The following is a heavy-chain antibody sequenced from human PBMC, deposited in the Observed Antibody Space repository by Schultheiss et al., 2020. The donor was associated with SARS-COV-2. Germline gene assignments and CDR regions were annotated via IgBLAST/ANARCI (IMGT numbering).Heavy chain of an antibody. CDR1: GYTFTGYY. CDR3: ARGAGHGSGYSPWRFDP. CDR2: IIPIFGTA. V-gene: IGHV1-69*13. Sequence: SVKVSCKASGYTFTGYYMHWVRQAPGQGLEWMGGIIPIFGTANYAQKFQGRVTITADESTSTAYMELSSLRSEDTAVYYCARGAGHGSGYSPWRFDPWGQGTLVTVSS. D-gene: IGHD3-22*01. J-gene: IGHJ5*02.